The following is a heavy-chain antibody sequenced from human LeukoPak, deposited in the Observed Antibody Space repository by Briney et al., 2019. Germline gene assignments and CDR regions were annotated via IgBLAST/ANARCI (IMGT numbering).Heavy chain of an antibody. J-gene: IGHJ3*02. CDR1: GYSISSGYY. CDR3: AREHFDDAFDI. CDR2: IYHSGST. Sequence: TSETLSLTCTVSGYSISSGYYWGWIRQPPGKGLEWVGSIYHSGSTYYNPSLKSRVTISVDTSKNQFSLKLSSVTAADTAVYYCAREHFDDAFDIWGQGTMVTVSS. V-gene: IGHV4-38-2*02.